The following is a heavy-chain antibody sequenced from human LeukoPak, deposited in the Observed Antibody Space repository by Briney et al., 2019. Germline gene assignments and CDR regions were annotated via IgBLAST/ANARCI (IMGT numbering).Heavy chain of an antibody. CDR3: ARRGVVITTWYFDL. Sequence: PGGSLRLSRTASGFTVSSNYMTWVRQAPGKGLEWVSVIYSSGSTYYADSVKGRFTISRDNSKNTLYLQMNSLRAEDTAVYYCARRGVVITTWYFDLWGRGTLVTVSS. D-gene: IGHD3-22*01. V-gene: IGHV3-53*01. J-gene: IGHJ2*01. CDR1: GFTVSSNY. CDR2: IYSSGST.